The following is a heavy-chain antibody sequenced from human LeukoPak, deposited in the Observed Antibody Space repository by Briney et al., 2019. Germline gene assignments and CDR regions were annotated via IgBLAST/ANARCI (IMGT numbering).Heavy chain of an antibody. J-gene: IGHJ4*02. CDR2: IIPIFGTA. D-gene: IGHD3-9*01. V-gene: IGHV1-69*06. CDR1: GGTFSSYA. Sequence: ASVKVSCKASGGTFSSYAISWARQAPGQGLEWMGGIIPIFGTANYAQKFQGRVTITADKSTSTAYMELSSLRSEDTAVYYCARDLLPNDILTVYPASGFAYGGQEPLVTVSS. CDR3: ARDLLPNDILTVYPASGFAY.